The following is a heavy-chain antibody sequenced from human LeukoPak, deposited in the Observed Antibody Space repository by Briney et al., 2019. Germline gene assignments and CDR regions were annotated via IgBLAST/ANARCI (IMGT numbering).Heavy chain of an antibody. J-gene: IGHJ5*02. V-gene: IGHV1-18*01. Sequence: ASVKVSCKASGYTFTSYGISWVRQAPGQGLEWMEWISAYNGNTNYAQKFQGGVTMTEDTSTDTAYMELSSLRSEDTAVYYCATAVGWEPFAWGQGTLVTVSS. D-gene: IGHD1-26*01. CDR2: ISAYNGNT. CDR1: GYTFTSYG. CDR3: ATAVGWEPFA.